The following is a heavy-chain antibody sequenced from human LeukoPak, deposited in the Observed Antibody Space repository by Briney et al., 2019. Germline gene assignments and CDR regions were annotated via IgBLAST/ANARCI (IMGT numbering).Heavy chain of an antibody. D-gene: IGHD2-15*01. Sequence: MASETLSLTCTVSGGSIRTDGSYWAWIRQPPGKGLEWIGSIYIDGITHYNSSLQSRVTLSIDTSKNQFSLKLTSVTAADTAVYYCARLTRSGHADYWGQGTLVTVSS. CDR3: ARLTRSGHADY. J-gene: IGHJ4*02. CDR2: IYIDGIT. CDR1: GGSIRTDGSY. V-gene: IGHV4-39*01.